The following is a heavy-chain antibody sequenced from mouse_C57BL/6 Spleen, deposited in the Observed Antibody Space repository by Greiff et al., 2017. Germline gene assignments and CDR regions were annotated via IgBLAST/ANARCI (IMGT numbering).Heavy chain of an antibody. V-gene: IGHV1-74*01. Sequence: QVQLQQPGAELVKPGASVKVSCKASGYTFTSYWMHWVKQRPGQGLEWIGRIHPSDSDTNYNQKFKGKATLTVDKSSSTAYMQLSSLTSEDSAVYYCAIPAYYSKAWFAYWGQGTLVTVSA. CDR2: IHPSDSDT. J-gene: IGHJ3*01. D-gene: IGHD2-5*01. CDR3: AIPAYYSKAWFAY. CDR1: GYTFTSYW.